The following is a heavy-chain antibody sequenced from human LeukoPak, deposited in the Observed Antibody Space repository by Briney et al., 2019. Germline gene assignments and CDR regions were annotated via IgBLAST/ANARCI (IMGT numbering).Heavy chain of an antibody. D-gene: IGHD6-19*01. V-gene: IGHV4-59*01. J-gene: IGHJ4*02. CDR3: ARGGTYSSGWQGYYFDY. CDR1: GGSISSYY. CDR2: IYYSGST. Sequence: SETLSLTCTVSGGSISSYYWSWIRQPPGKGLEWIGYIYYSGSTNYNPSLKSRVTISVDTSKNQFSLKLSSVTAADTAVYYCARGGTYSSGWQGYYFDYWGQGTLVTVSS.